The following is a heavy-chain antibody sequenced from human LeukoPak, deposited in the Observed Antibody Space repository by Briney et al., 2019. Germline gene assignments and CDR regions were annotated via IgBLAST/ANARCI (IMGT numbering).Heavy chain of an antibody. CDR1: GGSISSSSYY. J-gene: IGHJ5*02. V-gene: IGHV4-39*07. CDR2: INYSGST. CDR3: AREGRNWFDP. Sequence: SETLSLTCTVSGGSISSSSYYRGWIRQPPGKGLEWIGSINYSGSTYYNPSLKSRVTISVDTSKNQFSLKLSSVTAADTAVYYCAREGRNWFDPWGQGTLVTVSS.